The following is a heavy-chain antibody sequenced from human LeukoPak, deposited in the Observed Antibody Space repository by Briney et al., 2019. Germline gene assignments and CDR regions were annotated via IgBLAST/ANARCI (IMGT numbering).Heavy chain of an antibody. CDR3: AGSSSWYDAYDT. J-gene: IGHJ3*02. Sequence: GGSLRLYCAASGFTFSSYGMHWVRQSPGKGLEWVAFIRYDGSNKYYADSVTGRFTIYRDNSKNTLYLQMNSLRAEDTAVYDCAGSSSWYDAYDTWGQGTMVTVSS. V-gene: IGHV3-30*02. CDR1: GFTFSSYG. D-gene: IGHD6-13*01. CDR2: IRYDGSNK.